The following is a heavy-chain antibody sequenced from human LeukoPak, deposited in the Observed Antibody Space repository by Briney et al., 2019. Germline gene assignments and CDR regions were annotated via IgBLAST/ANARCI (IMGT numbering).Heavy chain of an antibody. V-gene: IGHV3-53*04. Sequence: PGGSLRLSCAASGFTVSSNYMSWVRQAPGKGLEWVSVIYSGGSTYYADSVKGRFTISRHNSKNTLYLQMNSLRAEDTAVHYCARGTPTAMVRGAGMDVWGQGTTVTVSS. CDR3: ARGTPTAMVRGAGMDV. CDR1: GFTVSSNY. J-gene: IGHJ6*02. D-gene: IGHD3-10*01. CDR2: IYSGGST.